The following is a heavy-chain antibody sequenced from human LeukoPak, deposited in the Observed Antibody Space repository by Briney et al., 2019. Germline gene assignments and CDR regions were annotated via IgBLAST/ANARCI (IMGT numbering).Heavy chain of an antibody. D-gene: IGHD6-13*01. J-gene: IGHJ4*02. CDR2: MNPNSGNT. CDR1: GYTFTSYD. CDR3: ARVGSSWYEVYFDY. Sequence: GASVKVSCKASGYTFTSYDINWVRQATGQGLEWMGWMNPNSGNTGYAQKFQGRVTMTRNTSISTAYMELSSLRSEDTAVYYCARVGSSWYEVYFDYWGQGTLVTVSS. V-gene: IGHV1-8*01.